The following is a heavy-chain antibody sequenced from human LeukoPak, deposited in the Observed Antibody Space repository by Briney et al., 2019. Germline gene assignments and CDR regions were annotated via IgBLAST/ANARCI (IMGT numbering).Heavy chain of an antibody. V-gene: IGHV4-38-2*02. D-gene: IGHD3-10*01. CDR3: ARTNRAYYYGSGYRNWFDP. CDR1: GYSISSGYF. CDR2: FYHSGST. Sequence: PSETLSLTCTVSGYSISSGYFWGWIRQPPGKGLEWIGSFYHSGSTNYNPSLKSRVTISVDTSKNQFSLKLSSVTAADTAVYYCARTNRAYYYGSGYRNWFDPWGQGTLVTVSS. J-gene: IGHJ5*02.